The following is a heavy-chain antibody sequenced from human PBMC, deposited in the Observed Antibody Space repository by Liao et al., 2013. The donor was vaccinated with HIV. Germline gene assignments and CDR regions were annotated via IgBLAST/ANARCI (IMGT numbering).Heavy chain of an antibody. V-gene: IGHV4-4*07. CDR3: ARDSPSEWLAKYYFVL. CDR1: GGSISSYY. Sequence: QVQLQESGPGLVKPSETLSLTCTVSGGSISSYYWSWIRQPAGKGLEWIGRIYTSGSTKYNPSLKSRVTMSVDTPKNQFSLKLSSVTAADTAVYYCARDSPSEWLAKYYFVLLGPREPVVTVSS. J-gene: IGHJ4*02. CDR2: IYTSGST. D-gene: IGHD3-3*01.